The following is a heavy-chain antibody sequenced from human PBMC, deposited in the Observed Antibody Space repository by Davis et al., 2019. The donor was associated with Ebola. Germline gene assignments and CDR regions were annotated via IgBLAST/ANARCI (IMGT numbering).Heavy chain of an antibody. Sequence: SETLSLTCTVSGGSISSYYWSWIRQPPGKGLEWIGYIYYSGSTNYNPSLKSRVTISVDTSKNQFSLKLSSVTAADTAVYYCARSGYGPYGMDVWGQGTTVTVSS. V-gene: IGHV4-59*12. J-gene: IGHJ6*02. CDR3: ARSGYGPYGMDV. CDR2: IYYSGST. CDR1: GGSISSYY. D-gene: IGHD6-25*01.